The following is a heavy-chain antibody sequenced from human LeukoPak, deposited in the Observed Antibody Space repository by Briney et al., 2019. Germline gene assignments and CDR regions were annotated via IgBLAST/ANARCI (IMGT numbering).Heavy chain of an antibody. CDR1: GYTFTGYY. CDR3: ARGGSTRIYYFDY. CDR2: INPNSGGT. V-gene: IGHV1-2*06. Sequence: GASVKVSCKASGYTFTGYYMHWVRQAPGQGLEWMGRINPNSGGTNYAQKFQGRVTMTRDTSISTAYMELSRLRSDDTAVYYCARGGSTRIYYFDYWGQGTLVTVSS. J-gene: IGHJ4*02.